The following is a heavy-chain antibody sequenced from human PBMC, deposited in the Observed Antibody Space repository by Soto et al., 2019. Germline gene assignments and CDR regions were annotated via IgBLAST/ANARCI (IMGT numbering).Heavy chain of an antibody. J-gene: IGHJ6*02. D-gene: IGHD2-15*01. CDR2: INPSSGRT. CDR1: GYTFTSYS. CDR3: ARDHNFGFILYAMDV. V-gene: IGHV1-46*01. Sequence: ASVKVSCKASGYTFTSYSMHWVRQAPGQGLEWMGIINPSSGRTSYAQNFQGRVTMTSDTSTSIVYMEMSGLKSEDTAVYYCARDHNFGFILYAMDVWGQGTKVTVSS.